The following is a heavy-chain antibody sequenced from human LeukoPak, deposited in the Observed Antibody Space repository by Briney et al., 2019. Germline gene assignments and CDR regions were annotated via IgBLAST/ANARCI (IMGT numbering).Heavy chain of an antibody. Sequence: GASVKVSCKASGYTFTGYYMHWVRQAPGQGLEWMGWINPNSGGTNYAQKFQGRVTMTRCASISTAYMELSRLISDDTAVYYCARDRYSSYYYWGQGTLVTVSS. CDR2: INPNSGGT. CDR3: ARDRYSSYYY. D-gene: IGHD6-19*01. J-gene: IGHJ4*02. CDR1: GYTFTGYY. V-gene: IGHV1-2*02.